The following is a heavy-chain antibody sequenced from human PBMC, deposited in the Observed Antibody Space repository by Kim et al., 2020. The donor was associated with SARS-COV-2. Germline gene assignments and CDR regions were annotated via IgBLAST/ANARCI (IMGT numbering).Heavy chain of an antibody. Sequence: SETLSLTCSGPVANNKYYWAWVRQAPGKGWEWIGSYFYGGGAYYNPPLRSRVTIVEDPSNRHLSLKLTSVTAADTAVYYCGRQRIVGARGDWYFDLWGRGTLVSGSS. D-gene: IGHD2-21*01. CDR2: YFYGGGA. CDR1: PVANNKYY. CDR3: GRQRIVGARGDWYFDL. V-gene: IGHV4-39*01. J-gene: IGHJ2*01.